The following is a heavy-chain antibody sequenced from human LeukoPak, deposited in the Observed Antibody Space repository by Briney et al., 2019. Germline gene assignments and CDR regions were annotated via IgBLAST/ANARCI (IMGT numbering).Heavy chain of an antibody. CDR1: XY. V-gene: IGHV4-31*02. Sequence: XYXXXXXQXPGKGLEGIGYIYYSGSTYYNPSLKSRVTISVDTSKNQFSLKLSSVTAADTAVYYCATFRFGGAYFDYWGQGTLVTVSS. D-gene: IGHD3-16*01. J-gene: IGHJ4*02. CDR2: IYYSGST. CDR3: ATFRFGGAYFDY.